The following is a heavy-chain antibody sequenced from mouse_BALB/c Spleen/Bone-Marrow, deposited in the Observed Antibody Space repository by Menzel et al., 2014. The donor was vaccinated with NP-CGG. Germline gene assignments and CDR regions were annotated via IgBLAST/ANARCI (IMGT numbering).Heavy chain of an antibody. V-gene: IGHV1S22*01. CDR3: TREVRRYAMDY. D-gene: IGHD2-14*01. CDR2: IYPGSGST. Sequence: LQHSGSELVRPGASVKLSCKASGYTFTSYWMHWVKQRPGQGLEWIGNIYPGSGSTNYDEKFKSKATLTVDTSSSTAYMQLSSLTSEDSAVYYCTREVRRYAMDYWGQGTSVTVSS. CDR1: GYTFTSYW. J-gene: IGHJ4*01.